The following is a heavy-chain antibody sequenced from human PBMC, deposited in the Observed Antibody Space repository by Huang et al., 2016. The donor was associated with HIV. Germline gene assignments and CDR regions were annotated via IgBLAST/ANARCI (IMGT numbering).Heavy chain of an antibody. CDR2: INQSVNT. D-gene: IGHD3-22*01. CDR1: GGSFIGYY. J-gene: IGHJ4*02. V-gene: IGHV4-34*02. Sequence: QVQLEQWGAGLLKASETLSLTCAVYGGSFIGYYWNWLRQAPGKGLEWVGEINQSVNTNYNPSLKRRVNMSVDTSKSQFSLYLTSLSAADTGTYFCARRYNSRRDYWGRGTLVTVHS. CDR3: ARRYNSRRDY.